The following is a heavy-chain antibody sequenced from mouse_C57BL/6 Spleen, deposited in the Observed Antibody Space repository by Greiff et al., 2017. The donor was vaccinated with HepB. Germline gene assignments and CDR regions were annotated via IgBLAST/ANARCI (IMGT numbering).Heavy chain of an antibody. V-gene: IGHV1-42*01. Sequence: EVQLQQSGPELVKPGASVKISCKASGYSFTGYYMNWVKQSPEKSLEWIGEINPSTGGTTYNQKFKAKATLTVDKSSSTAYMQLKSLTSEDSAVYYCARSVDYYGSSYEYYAMDYWGQGTSVTVSS. D-gene: IGHD1-1*01. CDR2: INPSTGGT. CDR3: ARSVDYYGSSYEYYAMDY. CDR1: GYSFTGYY. J-gene: IGHJ4*01.